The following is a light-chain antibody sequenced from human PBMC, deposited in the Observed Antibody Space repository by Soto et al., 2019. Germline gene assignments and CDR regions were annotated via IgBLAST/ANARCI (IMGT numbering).Light chain of an antibody. CDR2: EVS. Sequence: QSALIQPASVSGSPGQSITISCTGTSTDVGSYNYVSWYQQHPGKAPKLMIYEVSNRPSGVSNRFSGSKSGNTASLTISGLQAEDEGDYYCSSYTTTNTYVFGSRTKVTV. V-gene: IGLV2-14*01. CDR1: STDVGSYNY. J-gene: IGLJ1*01. CDR3: SSYTTTNTYV.